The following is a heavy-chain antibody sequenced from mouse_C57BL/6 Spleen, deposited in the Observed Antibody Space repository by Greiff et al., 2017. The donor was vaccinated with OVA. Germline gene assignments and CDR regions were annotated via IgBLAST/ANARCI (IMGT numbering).Heavy chain of an antibody. CDR1: GYTFTDYY. CDR2: INPNNGGT. CDR3: ARSMYYGSSSLAY. V-gene: IGHV1-26*01. J-gene: IGHJ3*01. Sequence: VQLQQSGPELVKPGASVKISCKASGYTFTDYYMNWVKQSHGKSLEWIGDINPNNGGTSYNQKFKGKATLTVDKSSSTAYMELRSLTSEDSAVYDCARSMYYGSSSLAYWGQGTLVTVSA. D-gene: IGHD1-1*01.